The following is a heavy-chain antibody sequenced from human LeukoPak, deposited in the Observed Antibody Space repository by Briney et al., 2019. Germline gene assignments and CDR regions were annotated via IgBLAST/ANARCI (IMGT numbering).Heavy chain of an antibody. CDR1: GYTFTSYY. D-gene: IGHD2-15*01. J-gene: IGHJ4*02. CDR2: INPSGGST. Sequence: ASVKVSCKASGYTFTSYYMHWVRQAPGQGLEWMGIINPSGGSTSYAQKLQGRVTMTTDTSTSTAYMELRSLRSDDTAVYYCARAPYCSGGSCLLGPAGYWGQGTLVTVSS. CDR3: ARAPYCSGGSCLLGPAGY. V-gene: IGHV1-46*01.